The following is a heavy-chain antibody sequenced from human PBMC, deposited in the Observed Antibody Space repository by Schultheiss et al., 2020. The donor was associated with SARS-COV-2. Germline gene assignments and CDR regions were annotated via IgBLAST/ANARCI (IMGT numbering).Heavy chain of an antibody. D-gene: IGHD3-22*01. Sequence: SETLSLTCTVSGDSISSYYWGWIRQPPGKGLEWIGSIYYSGSTNYNPSLKSRVTISVDTSKNQFSLKLSSVTAADTAVYYCAVDSSGYLDAFDIWGQGTMVTVSS. CDR2: IYYSGST. CDR3: AVDSSGYLDAFDI. J-gene: IGHJ3*02. CDR1: GDSISSYY. V-gene: IGHV4-38-2*02.